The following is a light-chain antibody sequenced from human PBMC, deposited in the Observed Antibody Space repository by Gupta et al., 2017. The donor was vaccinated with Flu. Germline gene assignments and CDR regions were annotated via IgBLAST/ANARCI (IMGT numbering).Light chain of an antibody. Sequence: QSVLTQPPSVSAAPGQRVTISCSGDRSNIGKNFVSWYNQLPGTAPRLVIYDNNKRPSGIPDRFSGSKAGTSATRDITGLQTGDEADYVGGTWGSSLTAGLVFGGGTKLTVL. CDR3: GTWGSSLTAGLV. V-gene: IGLV1-51*01. CDR1: RSNIGKNF. CDR2: DNN. J-gene: IGLJ3*02.